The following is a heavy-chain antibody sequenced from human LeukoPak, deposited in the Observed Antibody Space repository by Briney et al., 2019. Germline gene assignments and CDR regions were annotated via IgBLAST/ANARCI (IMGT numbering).Heavy chain of an antibody. V-gene: IGHV1-18*01. CDR2: ISAYNGNT. D-gene: IGHD6-13*01. CDR1: GYTFTSYG. CDR3: ARGRKAAAVGKGSRSWADYYYYYMDV. J-gene: IGHJ6*03. Sequence: ASVKVSCKASGYTFTSYGISWVRQAPGQGLEWMGWISAYNGNTNYAQKLQGRVTMTTDTSTSTAYMELRSLRSDDTAVYYCARGRKAAAVGKGSRSWADYYYYYMDVWGKGTTVTISS.